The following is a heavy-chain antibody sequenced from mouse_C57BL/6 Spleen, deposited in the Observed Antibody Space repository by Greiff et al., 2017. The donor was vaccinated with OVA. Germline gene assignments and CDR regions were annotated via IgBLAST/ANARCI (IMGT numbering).Heavy chain of an antibody. CDR2: IYPGSGNT. CDR3: AREGQLRLFAY. D-gene: IGHD3-2*02. Sequence: SGPELVKPGASVKISCKASGYSFTSYYIHWVKQRPGQGLEWIGWIYPGSGNTKYNEKFKGKATLTADTSSSTAYMQLSSLTSEDSAVYYCAREGQLRLFAYWGQGTLVTVSA. CDR1: GYSFTSYY. V-gene: IGHV1-66*01. J-gene: IGHJ3*01.